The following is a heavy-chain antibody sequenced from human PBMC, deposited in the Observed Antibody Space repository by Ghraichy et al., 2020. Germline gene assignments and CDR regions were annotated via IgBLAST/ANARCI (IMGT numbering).Heavy chain of an antibody. Sequence: SQTLSLTCAAYGGSFSGYFWSWIRQPPGKGLEWIGEINHSGGTNYTPSLKSRVTISVDTSKNQFSLRLSSVTAADTAVYYCARGRGYCSGGSCYNWFDPWGQGTQVTVSS. CDR2: INHSGGT. CDR3: ARGRGYCSGGSCYNWFDP. V-gene: IGHV4-34*01. CDR1: GGSFSGYF. D-gene: IGHD2-15*01. J-gene: IGHJ5*02.